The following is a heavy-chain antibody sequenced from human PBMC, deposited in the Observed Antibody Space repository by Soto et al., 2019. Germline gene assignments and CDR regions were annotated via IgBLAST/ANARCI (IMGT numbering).Heavy chain of an antibody. CDR1: GGTFSSYA. CDR3: ATGGPPHSFGELCVY. D-gene: IGHD3-10*01. Sequence: ASVKVSCKASGGTFSSYAISWVRQAPGQGLEWMGGIIPIFGTANYAQKFQGRVTITADESTSTAYMELSSLRSEDTAVYYCATGGPPHSFGELCVYWGQGTLVTVSS. V-gene: IGHV1-69*13. J-gene: IGHJ4*02. CDR2: IIPIFGTA.